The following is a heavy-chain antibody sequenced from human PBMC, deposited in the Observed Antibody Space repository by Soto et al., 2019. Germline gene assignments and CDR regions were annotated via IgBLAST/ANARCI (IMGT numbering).Heavy chain of an antibody. V-gene: IGHV4-59*08. CDR3: ARGPYYDLIWNYYYMDV. CDR2: MYYSGRT. D-gene: IGHD3-16*01. Sequence: QVQLQESGPGLVKPSETLSLSSRVSGGSISGHYWGWVRRTPGKGLEWIGYMYYSGRTTYNPSLKSRVTISVDTSRNHFSLRLTSVTAADTAVYYCARGPYYDLIWNYYYMDVWGKGTTVTVSS. J-gene: IGHJ6*03. CDR1: GGSISGHY.